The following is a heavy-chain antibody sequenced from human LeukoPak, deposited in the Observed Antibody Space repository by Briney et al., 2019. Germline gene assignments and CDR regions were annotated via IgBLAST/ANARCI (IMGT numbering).Heavy chain of an antibody. CDR3: ARAGSGYSGYERI. CDR1: GFTFSNYA. CDR2: ISYDGSNK. D-gene: IGHD5-12*01. J-gene: IGHJ4*02. Sequence: GGSLRLSCAASGFTFSNYAMHWVRQAPGKGLEWVAVISYDGSNKYSADSGKGRFTICRDNSKNTLYLQMNSLRSDDTAVYYCARAGSGYSGYERIWGQGTLVTVSS. V-gene: IGHV3-30-3*01.